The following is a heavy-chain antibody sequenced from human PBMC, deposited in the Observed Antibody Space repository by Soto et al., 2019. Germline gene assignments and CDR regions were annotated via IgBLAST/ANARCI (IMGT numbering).Heavy chain of an antibody. CDR3: AAGYCSGSSYSWFDY. Sequence: GASVKVSCKASGFTFISSAMQWVRQARGQRLEWIRWIVAGSDDPKCAQKFQERVTISRDVSTSTAYTELSSLRFEDTAVFYCAAGYCSGSSYSWFDYWGQGTQVTVSS. V-gene: IGHV1-58*02. CDR2: IVAGSDDP. CDR1: GFTFISSA. D-gene: IGHD2-15*01. J-gene: IGHJ4*02.